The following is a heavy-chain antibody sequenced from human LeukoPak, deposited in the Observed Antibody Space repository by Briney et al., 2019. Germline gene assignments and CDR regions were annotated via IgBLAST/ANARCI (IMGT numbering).Heavy chain of an antibody. CDR1: GFTFGTYA. CDR2: ISDSGTKK. Sequence: GSLRLSCAASGFTFGTYAMHWVRQAPGKGLEWVAVISDSGTKKYYADSVKGRFTLSRDNSKNMLYLQMNSLRVEDTAVYYCARDQVGGAVDYWGQGTLVTVSS. D-gene: IGHD6-13*01. V-gene: IGHV3-30-3*01. J-gene: IGHJ4*02. CDR3: ARDQVGGAVDY.